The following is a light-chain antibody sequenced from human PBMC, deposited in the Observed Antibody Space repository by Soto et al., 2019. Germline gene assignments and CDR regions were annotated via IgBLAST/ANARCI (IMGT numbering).Light chain of an antibody. CDR1: QSVGSS. Sequence: EIVMTQSPATLSVSPGDGATLSCRASQSVGSSLAWFQQKPGQAPRLLIYDVSTRATGVPVRFAGSGSGTEFTLTISSLQSEDFAVYHCQQYNNWPPWITFGQGTRLEIK. J-gene: IGKJ5*01. CDR2: DVS. V-gene: IGKV3-15*01. CDR3: QQYNNWPPWIT.